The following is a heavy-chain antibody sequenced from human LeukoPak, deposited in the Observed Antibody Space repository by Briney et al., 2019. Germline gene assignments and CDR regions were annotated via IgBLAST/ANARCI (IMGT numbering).Heavy chain of an antibody. Sequence: GGSLRLSCAASGFTFSSYWMSWVRQAPGKGLEWVPNIKQDGSEKYYVDSVKGRFTISRDNAKNSLYLQMNSLRAEDTAVYYCARDRRPRGGYFDYWGQGTLVTVSS. V-gene: IGHV3-7*01. J-gene: IGHJ4*02. CDR1: GFTFSSYW. CDR3: ARDRRPRGGYFDY. D-gene: IGHD3-16*01. CDR2: IKQDGSEK.